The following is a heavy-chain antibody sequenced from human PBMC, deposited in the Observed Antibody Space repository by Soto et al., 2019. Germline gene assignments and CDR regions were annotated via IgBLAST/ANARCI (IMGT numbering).Heavy chain of an antibody. D-gene: IGHD3-3*01. Sequence: SLRLYCAASGFTFDAYAMHWVRQAPGKGLEWVSGISWNSGSIGYADSVKGRFTISRDNAKNSLYLQMNSLRAEDTALYYCAKASRREHTIFGVVIKDPDYYYYYMDVWGKGTTVTVSS. CDR1: GFTFDAYA. CDR2: ISWNSGSI. CDR3: AKASRREHTIFGVVIKDPDYYYYYMDV. V-gene: IGHV3-9*01. J-gene: IGHJ6*03.